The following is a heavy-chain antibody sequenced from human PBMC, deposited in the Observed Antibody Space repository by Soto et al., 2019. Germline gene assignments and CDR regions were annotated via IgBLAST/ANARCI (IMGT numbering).Heavy chain of an antibody. CDR3: AKKDCSSTSCYGNPAY. J-gene: IGHJ4*02. D-gene: IGHD2-2*01. CDR1: GFTFSSYA. CDR2: ISGSGGST. V-gene: IGHV3-23*01. Sequence: PGGSLRLSCAASGFTFSSYAMSWVRQAPGKGLEWVSAISGSGGSTYYADSVKGRFTISRDNSKNTLYLQMNSLRAEDTAVYYCAKKDCSSTSCYGNPAYWGQGTLVTVSS.